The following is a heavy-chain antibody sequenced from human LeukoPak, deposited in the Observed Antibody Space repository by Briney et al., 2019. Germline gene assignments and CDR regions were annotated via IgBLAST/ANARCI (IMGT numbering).Heavy chain of an antibody. CDR1: GYTFTSYD. CDR3: ARRLELPYYYYSMDV. CDR2: MNPNSGNT. Sequence: ASVKVSCKASGYTFTSYDINWVRQATGQGLEWMGSMNPNSGNTGYAQKFQGRVTMTRNTSISTAYMELSSLRTEDTAVYYCARRLELPYYYYSMDVWGQGTTVTVSS. V-gene: IGHV1-8*01. J-gene: IGHJ6*02. D-gene: IGHD3-10*01.